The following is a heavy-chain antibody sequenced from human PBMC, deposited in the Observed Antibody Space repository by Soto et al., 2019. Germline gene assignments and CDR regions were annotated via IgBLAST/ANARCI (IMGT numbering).Heavy chain of an antibody. V-gene: IGHV3-48*03. CDR2: ISSSGSTI. Sequence: GGSLRLSCAASGFTFSSYEMNWVRQAPGKGLEWVSYISSSGSTIYYADSVKDRFTISRDNAKNSLYLQMNSLRAEDTAVYYCARDHKGGYYYYGMDVWGQGTTVTVSS. J-gene: IGHJ6*02. CDR3: ARDHKGGYYYYGMDV. CDR1: GFTFSSYE.